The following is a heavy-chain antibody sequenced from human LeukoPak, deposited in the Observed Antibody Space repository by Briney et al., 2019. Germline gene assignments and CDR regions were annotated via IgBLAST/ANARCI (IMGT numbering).Heavy chain of an antibody. V-gene: IGHV5-51*01. CDR2: IYPGDSDT. CDR3: ARRFTLSGRPDNWFDP. Sequence: GESLKISCQGSGYSFTSYWIGWVRQMPGKGLEWMGIIYPGDSDTRYSPSFQGQVTISADKSISTAYLQWSSLKASDTAMYYCARRFTLSGRPDNWFDPWGQGTLVTVSS. J-gene: IGHJ5*02. CDR1: GYSFTSYW. D-gene: IGHD3-10*01.